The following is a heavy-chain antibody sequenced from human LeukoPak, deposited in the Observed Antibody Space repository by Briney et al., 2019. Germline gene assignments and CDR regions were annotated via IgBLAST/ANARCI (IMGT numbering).Heavy chain of an antibody. D-gene: IGHD3-10*01. CDR1: GGSISSYY. CDR3: ARNRPEGYYYGSGSYLKYYFDY. Sequence: SETLSLTCTVSGGSISSYYWSWIRQPPGKGLEWIGYIYYSGSTNYNPSLKSRVTISVDTSKNQFSLKLSSVTAADTAVYYCARNRPEGYYYGSGSYLKYYFDYWGQGTLVTVSS. J-gene: IGHJ4*02. CDR2: IYYSGST. V-gene: IGHV4-59*01.